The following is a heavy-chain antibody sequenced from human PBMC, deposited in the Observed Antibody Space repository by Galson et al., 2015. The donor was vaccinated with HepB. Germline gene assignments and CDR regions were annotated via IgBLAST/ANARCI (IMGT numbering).Heavy chain of an antibody. V-gene: IGHV3-53*01. J-gene: IGHJ4*02. CDR2: IYSGGNT. CDR3: ARRGYGDSSPFDY. CDR1: GFTVSNNY. D-gene: IGHD4-17*01. Sequence: SLRLSCAVSGFTVSNNYMSWVRQAPGKGLEWVSIIYSGGNTYHSDTLKGRFTTSRDNSNNIVYLQMNRLRAEDTAVYYCARRGYGDSSPFDYWGQGTLVTVSS.